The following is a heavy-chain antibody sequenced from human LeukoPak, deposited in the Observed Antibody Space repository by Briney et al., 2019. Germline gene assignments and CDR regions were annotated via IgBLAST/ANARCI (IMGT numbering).Heavy chain of an antibody. CDR1: GYTFTSYY. V-gene: IGHV1-46*01. CDR2: INPSGGST. CDR3: ARGAGEGYYYYYGTDV. Sequence: GASVKVSCKASGYTFTSYYMHWVRQAPGQGLEWMGIINPSGGSTSYAQKFQGRVTMTRDTSTSTVYMELSSLRSEDTAVYYCARGAGEGYYYYYGTDVWGQGTTVTVSS. J-gene: IGHJ6*02. D-gene: IGHD7-27*01.